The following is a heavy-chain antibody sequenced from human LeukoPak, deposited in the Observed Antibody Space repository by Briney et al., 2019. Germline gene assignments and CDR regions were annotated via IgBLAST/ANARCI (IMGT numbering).Heavy chain of an antibody. J-gene: IGHJ4*02. CDR3: ARGSRRGPDIVVVPAAIWDY. V-gene: IGHV4-4*02. CDR2: IYHSGST. Sequence: PSETLSLTCAVSGGSISSSNWWSWVRQPPGKGLEWIGEIYHSGSTNYNPSLKSRVTISVDKSKNQFSLKLSSVTAADTAVYYCARGSRRGPDIVVVPAAIWDYWGQGTLVTVSS. CDR1: GGSISSSNW. D-gene: IGHD2-2*02.